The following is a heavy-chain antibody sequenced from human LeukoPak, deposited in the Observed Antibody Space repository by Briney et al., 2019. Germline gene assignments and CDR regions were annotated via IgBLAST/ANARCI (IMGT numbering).Heavy chain of an antibody. V-gene: IGHV4-59*01. J-gene: IGHJ4*02. CDR3: ARADSSGYEHFDY. Sequence: PSETLSLTCTVSGDSLSSYYWSWIRQPPGKGLEWIGNIYYSGSTNYNPSLKSRVTISVVRSKNHFSLKLSSVTAADTAVYYCARADSSGYEHFDYWGQGTLVTVSS. CDR2: IYYSGST. CDR1: GDSLSSYY. D-gene: IGHD3-22*01.